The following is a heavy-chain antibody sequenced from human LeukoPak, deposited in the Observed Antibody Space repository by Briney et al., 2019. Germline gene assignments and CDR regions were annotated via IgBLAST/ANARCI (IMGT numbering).Heavy chain of an antibody. CDR2: ISGSGGST. D-gene: IGHD3-10*01. J-gene: IGHJ4*02. V-gene: IGHV3-23*01. CDR1: GLTFSNHA. CDR3: TRELFDFDY. Sequence: PGGSLRLSCAASGLTFSNHAMGWVRQAPGKGLEWISEISGSGGSTYYADSVKGRFTISRVNSKNTLYLQMNSLRAEDTAVYYCTRELFDFDYWGQGTLVTVSS.